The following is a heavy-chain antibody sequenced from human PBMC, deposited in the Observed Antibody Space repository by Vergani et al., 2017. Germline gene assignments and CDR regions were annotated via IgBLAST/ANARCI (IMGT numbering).Heavy chain of an antibody. CDR1: GFTVSSNY. CDR3: ARDRGPGDDAFDI. D-gene: IGHD1-26*01. CDR2: IYSGCST. V-gene: IGHV3-53*04. Sequence: EVQLVESGGGLVQPGGSLRLSCAASGFTVSSNYMSWVRQAPGKGLEWVSVIYSGCSTYYADSVKGRFTISRHNSKNTLYLQMNSLRAEDTAVYYCARDRGPGDDAFDIWGQGTMVTVSS. J-gene: IGHJ3*02.